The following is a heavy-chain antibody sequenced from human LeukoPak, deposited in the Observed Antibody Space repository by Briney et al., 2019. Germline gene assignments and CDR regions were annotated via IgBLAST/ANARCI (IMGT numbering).Heavy chain of an antibody. CDR3: ARSYDWVFDY. D-gene: IGHD1-1*01. CDR2: TFYRSKWYN. J-gene: IGHJ4*02. CDR1: GDSVSRHDLT. Sequence: SQTLSLACAISGDSVSRHDLTWDWVRQSPSRGLEWLGRTFYRSKWYNDYAVSVKSRITVSPDTSKDQFSLHLNSVTPKDTAVYYCARSYDWVFDYWGQGTRVTVSS. V-gene: IGHV6-1*01.